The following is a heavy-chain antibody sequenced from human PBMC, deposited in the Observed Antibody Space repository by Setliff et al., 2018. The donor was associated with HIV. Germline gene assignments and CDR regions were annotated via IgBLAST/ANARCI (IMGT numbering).Heavy chain of an antibody. CDR1: GYSLTELS. J-gene: IGHJ4*02. V-gene: IGHV1-2*02. CDR2: IIPNSGGT. D-gene: IGHD3-22*01. Sequence: ASVKVSCKVSGYSLTELSMHWVRQAPGQGLEWMGWIIPNSGGTNYAQKFQGRVTMTRDTSISTAYMELSSLRSEDTAVYYCARGTYDSDYWGQGTLVTVSS. CDR3: ARGTYDSDY.